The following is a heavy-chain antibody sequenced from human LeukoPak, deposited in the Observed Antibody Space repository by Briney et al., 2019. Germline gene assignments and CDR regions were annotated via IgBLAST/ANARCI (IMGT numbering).Heavy chain of an antibody. J-gene: IGHJ4*02. CDR1: GGSISSYY. Sequence: PSETLSLTCTVSGGSISSYYWSWIRQPPGKGLEWIGYIYYSGSAKYNPSLKGRVTISVDTSKNQFSLKLSSVTAGDTAVYYCARAPGIAAAGTHFDFWGQGTLVTVSS. CDR3: ARAPGIAAAGTHFDF. D-gene: IGHD6-13*01. V-gene: IGHV4-59*01. CDR2: IYYSGSA.